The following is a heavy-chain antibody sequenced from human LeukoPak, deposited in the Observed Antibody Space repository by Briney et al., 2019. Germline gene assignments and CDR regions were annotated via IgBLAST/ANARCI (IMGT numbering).Heavy chain of an antibody. D-gene: IGHD2-21*02. CDR3: ARCLIVTVAARGYYMDV. CDR1: GGSFNGYY. Sequence: KPSETLSLSRGVYGGSFNGYYWSWIRQPPGKGLEWSGEISHSGNTNYNPSLKSRVTMSVDMSTKQLSLRLSSVTAADTAVYYCARCLIVTVAARGYYMDVWGNGTTVAVSS. CDR2: ISHSGNT. J-gene: IGHJ6*03. V-gene: IGHV4-34*01.